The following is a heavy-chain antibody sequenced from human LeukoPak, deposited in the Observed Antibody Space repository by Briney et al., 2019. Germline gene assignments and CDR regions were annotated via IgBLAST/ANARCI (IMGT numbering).Heavy chain of an antibody. V-gene: IGHV1-18*01. CDR2: ISAYNGNT. D-gene: IGHD6-6*01. J-gene: IGHJ1*01. Sequence: ASVKVSCKASGYTFTSYGISWVRQAPGQGLEWMGWISAYNGNTHYAQKLQGRVTMTTDTSTSTAYMELRSLRSDDTAVYYCARLKYSSSSGYFQHWGQGTLVTVSS. CDR3: ARLKYSSSSGYFQH. CDR1: GYTFTSYG.